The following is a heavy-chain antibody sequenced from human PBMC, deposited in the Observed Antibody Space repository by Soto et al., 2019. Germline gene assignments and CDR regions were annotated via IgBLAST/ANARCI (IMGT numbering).Heavy chain of an antibody. CDR1: GYSFTSYW. D-gene: IGHD2-2*01. J-gene: IGHJ6*02. Sequence: PGESLKISCKGSGYSFTSYWIGWVRQMPGKGLEWMGIIYPGDSDTRYSPSFQGQVTISADKSISTAYLQWSSLKASDTAMYYCARPSQKGYCSSTSCYSDGMDVWGQGTTVTVSS. CDR2: IYPGDSDT. V-gene: IGHV5-51*01. CDR3: ARPSQKGYCSSTSCYSDGMDV.